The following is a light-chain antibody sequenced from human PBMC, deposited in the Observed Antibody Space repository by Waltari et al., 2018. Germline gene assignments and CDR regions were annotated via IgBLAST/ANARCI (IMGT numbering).Light chain of an antibody. Sequence: QSALTQPPSASASPGPSVTTPCTGTASAIGPYKYVPCYQQHPGKAPHLILYEVSRRPSGVPDRFSGSRFGDTASLTVSGLQADDEAEYYCSSYAGSYYFISFGGGTKLTVL. V-gene: IGLV2-8*01. CDR2: EVS. CDR1: ASAIGPYKY. CDR3: SSYAGSYYFIS. J-gene: IGLJ2*01.